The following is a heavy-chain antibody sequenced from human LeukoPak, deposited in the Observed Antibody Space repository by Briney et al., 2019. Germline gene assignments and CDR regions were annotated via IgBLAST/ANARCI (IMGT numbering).Heavy chain of an antibody. V-gene: IGHV4-4*07. J-gene: IGHJ5*02. CDR2: IYTSGST. CDR3: AGDRADDFWSLNNWFDP. Sequence: ETLSLTCTVSGGSISSYYWSWIRQPAGKGLEWIGRIYTSGSTNYNPSLKSGVTMSVDTSKNQFSLKLRSVNAAETAVYYGAGDRADDFWSLNNWFDPWGQGTLVTVSS. CDR1: GGSISSYY. D-gene: IGHD3-3*01.